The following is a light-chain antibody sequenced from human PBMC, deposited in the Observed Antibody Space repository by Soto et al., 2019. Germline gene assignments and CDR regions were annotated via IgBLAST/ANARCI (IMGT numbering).Light chain of an antibody. Sequence: EIVMTQSPATLSVSPGERATLSCRASESISSNLAWYQQRPGQAPRLLIHGASTRAAGIPARFSGSGSGTDFTLTISSLQSEDFAVYYCQQYNLWPQTFGQGTKVDIK. CDR3: QQYNLWPQT. J-gene: IGKJ1*01. V-gene: IGKV3-15*01. CDR2: GAS. CDR1: ESISSN.